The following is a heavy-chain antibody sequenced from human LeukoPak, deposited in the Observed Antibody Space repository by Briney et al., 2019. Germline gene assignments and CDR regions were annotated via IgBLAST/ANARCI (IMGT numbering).Heavy chain of an antibody. CDR3: ARHWGSDWYFDL. Sequence: SETLSLTCAVSGGSISNYYCSWIRQPPGKGLEGRGYIHYSGYTNYNPSLKSRVTISVDTSKNQFSLNLSSVTAADTAVYYCARHWGSDWYFDLWGRGTLVTVSS. D-gene: IGHD7-27*01. J-gene: IGHJ2*01. CDR1: GGSISNYY. CDR2: IHYSGYT. V-gene: IGHV4-59*01.